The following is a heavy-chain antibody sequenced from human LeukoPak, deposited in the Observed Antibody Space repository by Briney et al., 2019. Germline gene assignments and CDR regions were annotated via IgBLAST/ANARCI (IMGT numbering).Heavy chain of an antibody. CDR1: GFTFSNYE. D-gene: IGHD4-23*01. CDR3: AGPGGNSGLGDY. CDR2: ISSSGSTI. Sequence: PGGSLRLSCAASGFTFSNYEMNWVRQAPGKGLEWVSYISSSGSTIYYADSVKGRFTISRDNAKNSLYLQMNSLRAEDTAVYYCAGPGGNSGLGDYWGQGTLVTVSS. V-gene: IGHV3-48*03. J-gene: IGHJ4*02.